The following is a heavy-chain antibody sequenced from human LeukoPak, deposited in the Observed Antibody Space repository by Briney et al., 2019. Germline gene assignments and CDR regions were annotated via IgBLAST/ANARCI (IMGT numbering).Heavy chain of an antibody. V-gene: IGHV3-23*01. CDR2: IGGSGDNT. D-gene: IGHD5-18*01. Sequence: QPGGSLRLSCVASGFTFGRYTMTWVRETPGEGLEWVSGIGGSGDNTYYADSVKGRFTISRDNSKNTLYLLMNSLRAEDTAVYYCAKLRQLYFPDAWGQGTLVTVSS. CDR1: GFTFGRYT. CDR3: AKLRQLYFPDA. J-gene: IGHJ4*02.